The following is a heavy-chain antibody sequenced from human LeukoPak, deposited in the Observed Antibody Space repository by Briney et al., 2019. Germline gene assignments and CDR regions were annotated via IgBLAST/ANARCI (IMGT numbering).Heavy chain of an antibody. Sequence: GGSLRLSCAASGFTFSSSAMSWVRQAPGKGLEWVSYICADSAIYYADSVKGRFTISRDNAKNSLSLQMNSLRDDDTAVYYCAREGYYGAFDIWGQGTMVTVSS. CDR2: ICADSAI. V-gene: IGHV3-48*02. CDR1: GFTFSSSA. J-gene: IGHJ3*02. CDR3: AREGYYGAFDI. D-gene: IGHD3-10*01.